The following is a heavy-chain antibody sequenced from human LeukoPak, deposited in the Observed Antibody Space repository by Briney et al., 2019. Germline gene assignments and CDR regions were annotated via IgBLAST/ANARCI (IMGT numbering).Heavy chain of an antibody. CDR1: GFSISNGYY. CDR2: SYHRWSP. D-gene: IGHD2-15*01. CDR3: ARRISGAWFDP. Sequence: SETLSLTCSVSGFSISNGYYWGWIRQPPGKGLDWIGISYHRWSPYSSASRKSRVSMSVDTSKNHFALELSSETAADTALYYCARRISGAWFDPWGRGTLVTGSS. V-gene: IGHV4-38-2*02. J-gene: IGHJ5*02.